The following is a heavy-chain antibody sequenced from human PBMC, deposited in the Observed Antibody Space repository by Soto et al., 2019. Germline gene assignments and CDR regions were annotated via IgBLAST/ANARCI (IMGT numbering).Heavy chain of an antibody. CDR2: IYYSGST. CDR1: GGSISSSYY. V-gene: IGHV4-59*01. Sequence: SETLSLTCTVSGGSISSSYYWSWIRQPPGKGLELIGYIYYSGSTKYNPSLKSRVTISIDTSKNQFSLKLSYVTDAETVLYYSARGGYGMDVLGKGTTVT. CDR3: ARGGYGMDV. J-gene: IGHJ6*04.